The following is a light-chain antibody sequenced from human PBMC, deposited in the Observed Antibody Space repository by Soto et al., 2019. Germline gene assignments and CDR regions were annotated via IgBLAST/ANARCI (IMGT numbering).Light chain of an antibody. J-gene: IGLJ3*02. V-gene: IGLV4-69*01. CDR1: SGHSSYA. CDR3: NTWGTGIRV. CDR2: LNSDGSH. Sequence: QLVLTQSPSASASLGASVKLTCTLSSGHSSYAIAWHQQQPEKGPRYLMKLNSDGSHSKGDGIPDRFSGSSSGAERYLTISSLQSEDEADYYFNTWGTGIRVFGGGTTVTVL.